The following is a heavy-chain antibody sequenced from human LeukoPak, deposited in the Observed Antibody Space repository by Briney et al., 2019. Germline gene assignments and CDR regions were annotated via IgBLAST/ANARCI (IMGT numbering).Heavy chain of an antibody. CDR1: GYTVTSYG. V-gene: IGHV1-18*01. CDR2: ISAYNGNT. Sequence: ASVKVSCKASGYTVTSYGISWVRQAPGQGLEWMGWISAYNGNTNYAQKLQGRVTMTRDTSTSTAYMELRSLRSDDTAVYYCARGPMAAAGLYYYYMDVWGKGTTVTVSS. D-gene: IGHD6-13*01. CDR3: ARGPMAAAGLYYYYMDV. J-gene: IGHJ6*03.